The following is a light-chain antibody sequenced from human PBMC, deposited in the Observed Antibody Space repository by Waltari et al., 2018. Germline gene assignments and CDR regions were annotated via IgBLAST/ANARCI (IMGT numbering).Light chain of an antibody. Sequence: DIVMTQTPLSSPVTLGQPASISCRSSQSLVHSDGNTFLSWYQQRPGQPPRLLIYKISNRVPGVPERFRGRGAGNEFPLKISRVEAEDVGVYFCLQATQFPLTFGGGTKLEIK. CDR2: KIS. V-gene: IGKV2-24*01. J-gene: IGKJ4*01. CDR1: QSLVHSDGNTF. CDR3: LQATQFPLT.